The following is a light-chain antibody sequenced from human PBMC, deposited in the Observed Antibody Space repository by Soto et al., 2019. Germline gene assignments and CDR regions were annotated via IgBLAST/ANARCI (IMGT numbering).Light chain of an antibody. CDR2: DVS. V-gene: IGLV2-14*01. Sequence: QSALTQPASVSGSPGQSITISCTGTSSDVVGYNYVSWYQQHPGKAPKLMIYDVSNRPSGVSNRFSGSKSGNTASLTISGLLAEDEADYYCTSYPSSSTLVVFGGGTKLTVL. CDR3: TSYPSSSTLVV. J-gene: IGLJ2*01. CDR1: SSDVVGYNY.